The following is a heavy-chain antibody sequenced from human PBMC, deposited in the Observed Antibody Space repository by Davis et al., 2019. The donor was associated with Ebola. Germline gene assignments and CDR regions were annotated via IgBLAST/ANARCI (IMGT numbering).Heavy chain of an antibody. J-gene: IGHJ4*02. CDR2: ISNDGGAI. CDR1: GFTFSNYY. D-gene: IGHD2-2*01. CDR3: TKDRGGSSQY. Sequence: PGGSLRLSCAASGFTFSNYYMTWIRQAPGNGLEWVSTISNDGGAIYYADSVRGRFTISRDNSKDTLFLQMDSLRSEDTAIYYCTKDRGGSSQYRGQGTQVIVSS. V-gene: IGHV3-23*01.